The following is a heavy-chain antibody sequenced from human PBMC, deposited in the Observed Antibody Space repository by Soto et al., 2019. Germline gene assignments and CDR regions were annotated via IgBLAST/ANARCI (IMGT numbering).Heavy chain of an antibody. CDR3: ARERIAAAGLNWFDP. V-gene: IGHV4-59*01. Sequence: SETLSLTCAVYGGSFSGYYWSWIRQPPGKGLEWIGYIYYSGSTNYNPSLKSRVTISVDTSKNQFSLKLSSVTAADTAVYYCARERIAAAGLNWFDPWGQGTLVTVSS. J-gene: IGHJ5*02. CDR2: IYYSGST. D-gene: IGHD6-13*01. CDR1: GGSFSGYY.